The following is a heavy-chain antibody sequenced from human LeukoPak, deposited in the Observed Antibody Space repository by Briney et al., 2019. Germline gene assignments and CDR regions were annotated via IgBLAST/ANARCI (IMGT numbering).Heavy chain of an antibody. D-gene: IGHD6-19*01. J-gene: IGHJ4*02. CDR2: IIPILGIA. CDR3: ATVTSSGWFLSPVDY. Sequence: ASVKVSCKASGGTFSSYAISWVRQAPGQGLEWMGRIIPILGIANYAQKFQGRVTITADKSTSTAYMELSSLRSEDTAVYYCATVTSSGWFLSPVDYWGQGTLVTVSS. CDR1: GGTFSSYA. V-gene: IGHV1-69*04.